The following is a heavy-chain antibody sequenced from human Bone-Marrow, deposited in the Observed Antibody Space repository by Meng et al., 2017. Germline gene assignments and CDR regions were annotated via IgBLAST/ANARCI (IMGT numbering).Heavy chain of an antibody. V-gene: IGHV4-4*02. D-gene: IGHD3-10*01. CDR2: IYHSGST. CDR3: ARVRFGESMGDDAFDI. CDR1: GGSISSSNW. J-gene: IGHJ3*02. Sequence: GQGLGKPSGTPSLTCAVSGGSISSSNWWSWVRQPPGKGLEWIGEIYHSGSTNYSPSLKSRVTISVDKSKNQFSLKLSSVTAADTAVHYCARVRFGESMGDDAFDIWGQGTMVTVSS.